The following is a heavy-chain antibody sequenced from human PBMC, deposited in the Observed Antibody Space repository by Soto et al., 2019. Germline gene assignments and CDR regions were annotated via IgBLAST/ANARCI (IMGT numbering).Heavy chain of an antibody. J-gene: IGHJ4*02. CDR2: ISSTTNYI. Sequence: GGSLRLSCAASGFTFTRYSMNWVRQAPGKGLEWVSSISSTTNYIYYADPMKGRFTVSRDNAKNSVYLEMNSLSAEDTAVYYCARESEDLTSNFDYWGQGTLVTVSS. CDR1: GFTFTRYS. V-gene: IGHV3-21*01. CDR3: ARESEDLTSNFDY.